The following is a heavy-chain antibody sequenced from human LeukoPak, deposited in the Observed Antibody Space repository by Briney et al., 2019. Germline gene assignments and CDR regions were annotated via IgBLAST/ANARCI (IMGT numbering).Heavy chain of an antibody. CDR3: ARSAIAAAGSNFDY. Sequence: GASVKVSCKASGYTFTGYYMHWVRQAPGQGLEWMGCINPNSGGTNYAQKFQGRVTMARDKSISTAYMELSRLRSDDTAVYYCARSAIAAAGSNFDYWGQGTLVTVSS. CDR2: INPNSGGT. CDR1: GYTFTGYY. J-gene: IGHJ4*02. V-gene: IGHV1-2*02. D-gene: IGHD6-13*01.